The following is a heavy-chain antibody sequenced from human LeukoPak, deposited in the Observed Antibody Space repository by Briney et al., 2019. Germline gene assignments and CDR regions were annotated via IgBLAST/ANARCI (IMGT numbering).Heavy chain of an antibody. D-gene: IGHD3-22*01. Sequence: SETLSLTCTVSGGSVSSGSYYWSWIRQPPGKGLEWIGYIYYSGSTYYNPSLKSRVTISVDTSKNQFSLKLSSVTAADTAVYYCARYGTTYYYDSSGHGKSTFDYWGQGTLVTVSS. V-gene: IGHV4-61*01. CDR2: IYYSGST. J-gene: IGHJ4*02. CDR1: GGSVSSGSYY. CDR3: ARYGTTYYYDSSGHGKSTFDY.